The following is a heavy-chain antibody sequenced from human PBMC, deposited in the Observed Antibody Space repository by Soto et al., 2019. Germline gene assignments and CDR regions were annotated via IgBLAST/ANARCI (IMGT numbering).Heavy chain of an antibody. Sequence: QEQLVESGGGVVQPGRSLRLSCAASGFSFSSYAMHWVRQAPGKGLEWVALIWHDGSTTSYADSVKGRFTISRDNSKNTHDLQINNLRAEDTAVYYCARDVETTKANYYYYGMDVWGRGTPVTVSS. CDR2: IWHDGSTT. J-gene: IGHJ6*02. D-gene: IGHD5-18*01. CDR1: GFSFSSYA. V-gene: IGHV3-33*01. CDR3: ARDVETTKANYYYYGMDV.